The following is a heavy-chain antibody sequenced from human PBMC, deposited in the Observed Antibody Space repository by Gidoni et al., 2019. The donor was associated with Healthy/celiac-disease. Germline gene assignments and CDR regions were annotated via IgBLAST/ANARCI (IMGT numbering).Heavy chain of an antibody. CDR1: GGPIRSGAYY. Sequence: QVQLQESGPGLVKPSQTLSLTCTVSGGPIRSGAYYWSWIRQPQGKGLEWIGYIYYSGSTYYNPSLKSRVTISVDTSKNQFSLKLSSVTAADTAVYYCARGTYYYDSSGYYYFYFQHWGQGTLVTVSS. J-gene: IGHJ1*01. CDR3: ARGTYYYDSSGYYYFYFQH. V-gene: IGHV4-30-4*01. CDR2: IYYSGST. D-gene: IGHD3-22*01.